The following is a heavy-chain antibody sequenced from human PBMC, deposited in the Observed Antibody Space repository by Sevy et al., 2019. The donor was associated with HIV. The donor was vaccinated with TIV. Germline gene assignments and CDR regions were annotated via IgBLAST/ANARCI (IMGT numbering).Heavy chain of an antibody. CDR1: GFTFSSYA. J-gene: IGHJ4*02. D-gene: IGHD6-13*01. CDR3: AKVMSAAGYYFDY. CDR2: ISGSGGST. V-gene: IGHV3-23*01. Sequence: GGSLRRSCAASGFTFSSYAMSWVRQAPGKGLEWVSAISGSGGSTYYADCVKVRFTISRDNSKKMRNLQMNSLRAEDTAVYYCAKVMSAAGYYFDYWGQGTLVTVSS.